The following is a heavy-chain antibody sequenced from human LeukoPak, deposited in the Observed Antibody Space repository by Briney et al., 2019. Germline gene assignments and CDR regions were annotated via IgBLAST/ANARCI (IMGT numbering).Heavy chain of an antibody. J-gene: IGHJ4*02. Sequence: ETLSLTCTVSGGSISSYYWSWIRQPPGKGLEWIGYIYYSGSTNYNPSLKSRVTISVDTSKNQFSLKLSSVTAADTAVYYCARHLRSSGYFNFDYWGQGTLVTVSS. CDR1: GGSISSYY. CDR2: IYYSGST. D-gene: IGHD3-22*01. V-gene: IGHV4-59*08. CDR3: ARHLRSSGYFNFDY.